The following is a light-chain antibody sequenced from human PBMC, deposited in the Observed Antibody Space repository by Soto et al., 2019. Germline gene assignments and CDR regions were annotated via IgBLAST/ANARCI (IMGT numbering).Light chain of an antibody. CDR2: EVS. Sequence: QSVLTQPASVSGSPGQSITISCTGTSSDVGGYNYVSWYQQHPGKAPKLMIYEVSDRPSGISNRFSGSKSGNTASLTISGLQAEDEADYYCSSSTSSLSYVFGTGTKVTVL. CDR1: SSDVGGYNY. J-gene: IGLJ1*01. CDR3: SSSTSSLSYV. V-gene: IGLV2-14*01.